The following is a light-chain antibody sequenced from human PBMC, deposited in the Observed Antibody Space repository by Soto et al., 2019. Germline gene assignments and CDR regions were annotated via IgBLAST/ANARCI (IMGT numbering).Light chain of an antibody. V-gene: IGLV7-46*01. J-gene: IGLJ3*02. CDR3: LLSFSGPRV. Sequence: QTVVTQEPSLSVSPGGTVTLTCTSSAGAVTIGNFPYWFQQKPGQAPRTLIYETCNKHYWTPARFSGSLLGGKAALTLSGAQPEDEAEYYGLLSFSGPRVFGGGTKLTVL. CDR2: ETC. CDR1: AGAVTIGNF.